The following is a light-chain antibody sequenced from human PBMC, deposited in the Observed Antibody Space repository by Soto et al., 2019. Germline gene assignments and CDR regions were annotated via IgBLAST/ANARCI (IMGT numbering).Light chain of an antibody. CDR2: DAS. J-gene: IGKJ1*01. V-gene: IGKV1-13*02. CDR3: QQFNSYPWT. Sequence: AIQLTQSPSSLSASVGDRVTITCRASQGINSALGWYQQKPGNPPKVLIYDASRLQRGVPPRFSGSGSGTDFPLTISSLQPEDFATYYCQQFNSYPWTFGQGTKVEIK. CDR1: QGINSA.